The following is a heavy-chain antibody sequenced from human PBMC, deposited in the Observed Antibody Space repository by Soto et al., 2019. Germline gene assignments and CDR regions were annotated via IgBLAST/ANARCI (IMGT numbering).Heavy chain of an antibody. Sequence: QVQLVQSGAEVKKPGSSVKVSCKASGGTFSSYAISWVRQAPGQGLEWMGGIIPISGTANYALKFQGRVTITADESTSTVSMELRSLRSQDTAVYFCARSQVSSTSLEIYYYYYYATDVWGQGTTVTVSS. CDR3: ARSQVSSTSLEIYYYYYYATDV. CDR2: IIPISGTA. V-gene: IGHV1-69*01. CDR1: GGTFSSYA. J-gene: IGHJ6*02. D-gene: IGHD2-2*01.